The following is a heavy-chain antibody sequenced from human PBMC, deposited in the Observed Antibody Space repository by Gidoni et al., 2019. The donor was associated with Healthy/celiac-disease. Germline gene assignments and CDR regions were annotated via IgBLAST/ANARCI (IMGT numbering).Heavy chain of an antibody. J-gene: IGHJ3*02. CDR3: ARDPGDYVWGSYRSFDAFDI. CDR2: TYYRSKWYN. Sequence: QVQLQQSGPGLVKPSQTLSLPCAIPGDSVSSNSAAWNWIRQSPSRGLEWLGRTYYRSKWYNDYAVSVKSRITINPDTSKNQFSLQLNSVTPEDTAVYYCARDPGDYVWGSYRSFDAFDIWGQGTMVTVSS. D-gene: IGHD3-16*02. V-gene: IGHV6-1*01. CDR1: GDSVSSNSAA.